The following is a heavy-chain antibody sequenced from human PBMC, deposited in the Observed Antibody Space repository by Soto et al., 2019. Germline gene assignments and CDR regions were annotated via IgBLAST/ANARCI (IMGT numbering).Heavy chain of an antibody. CDR3: ARDPIGGWLQLEGYYGMDV. Sequence: GGSLRLSCAASGFTVSSNYMSWVRQAPGKGLEWVSVIYSGGSTYYADSVKGRFTISRDNSKNTLYLQMNSLRAEDTAVYYCARDPIGGWLQLEGYYGMDVWGQGTTVTVSS. CDR2: IYSGGST. J-gene: IGHJ6*02. CDR1: GFTVSSNY. D-gene: IGHD5-12*01. V-gene: IGHV3-53*01.